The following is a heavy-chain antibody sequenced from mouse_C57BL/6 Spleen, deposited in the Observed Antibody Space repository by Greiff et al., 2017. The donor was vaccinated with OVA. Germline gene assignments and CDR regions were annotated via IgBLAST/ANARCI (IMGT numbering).Heavy chain of an antibody. CDR2: IDPETGGT. J-gene: IGHJ2*01. D-gene: IGHD2-4*01. Sequence: VKLQQSGAELVRPGASVTLSCKASGYTFTDYEMHWVKQTPVHGLEWIGAIDPETGGTAYNQKFKGKAILTADKSSSTAYMELRSLTSEDSAVYYCTRWGDYGVDYWGQGTTLTVSS. CDR1: GYTFTDYE. V-gene: IGHV1-15*01. CDR3: TRWGDYGVDY.